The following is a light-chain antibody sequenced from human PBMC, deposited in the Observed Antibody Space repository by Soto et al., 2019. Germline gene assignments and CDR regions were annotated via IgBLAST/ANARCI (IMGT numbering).Light chain of an antibody. V-gene: IGKV1-39*01. J-gene: IGKJ1*01. Sequence: DIPMTQSPSSLSASVGDRVTITCRASHTITDFLSWYQERPGKAPKQLIYGASTLQDGVPSRFSGSGSATNFTLTISSLLRDDFATYYCQQTYSVPWTFCQGTKG. CDR3: QQTYSVPWT. CDR2: GAS. CDR1: HTITDF.